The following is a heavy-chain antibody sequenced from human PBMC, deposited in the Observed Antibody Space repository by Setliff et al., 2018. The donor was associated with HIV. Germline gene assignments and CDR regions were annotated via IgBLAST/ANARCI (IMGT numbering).Heavy chain of an antibody. Sequence: GGSLRLSCAASGFTFDDFGMTWVRQRPGKGLEWVSGINWNGAITDYADSVRGRFTISRDDARNSLFLQMNSLRVDDTAVYYCARGPGTGHYFDYWGLGALVTVSS. D-gene: IGHD1-1*01. CDR3: ARGPGTGHYFDY. CDR1: GFTFDDFG. J-gene: IGHJ4*02. V-gene: IGHV3-20*04. CDR2: INWNGAIT.